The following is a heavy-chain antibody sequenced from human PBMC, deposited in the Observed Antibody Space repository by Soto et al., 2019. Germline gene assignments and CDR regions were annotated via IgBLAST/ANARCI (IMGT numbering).Heavy chain of an antibody. D-gene: IGHD5-18*01. J-gene: IGHJ3*02. CDR1: GYTLTGLS. CDR3: ATSFLTAMVNHDAFDI. CDR2: IDPEDGDT. V-gene: IGHV1-24*01. Sequence: ASVKVSCKVSGYTLTGLSTHWVRQAPGKGLEWMGGIDPEDGDTIYAQKFQGRVTMTEDTSTDTAYMELSSLRSEDTAVYYCATSFLTAMVNHDAFDIWGQGTMVTVSS.